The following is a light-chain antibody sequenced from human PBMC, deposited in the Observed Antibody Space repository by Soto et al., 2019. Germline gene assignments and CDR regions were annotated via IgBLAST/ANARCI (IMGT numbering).Light chain of an antibody. J-gene: IGLJ2*01. CDR1: NSDVGGYNY. V-gene: IGLV2-14*01. CDR2: DVS. Sequence: QSVLTQPASVSGSPGQSITISCTGTNSDVGGYNYVSWYQQYPGKAPKLMIDDVSNRPSGVSNRFSGSKSGSTASLTISGLQAEDEADYYCSSYTSISTLVFGGGTKLTV. CDR3: SSYTSISTLV.